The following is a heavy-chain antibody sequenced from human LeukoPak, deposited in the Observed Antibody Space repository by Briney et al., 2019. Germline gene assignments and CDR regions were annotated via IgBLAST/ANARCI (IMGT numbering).Heavy chain of an antibody. CDR1: GFSFDDYA. CDR3: AKDTGITPSGSSGFFDF. CDR2: ISGDGDST. J-gene: IGHJ4*02. Sequence: GGSLCLSCAASGFSFDDYAMHWVRQAPGKGLEWVSLISGDGDSTYYADSVKGRFTISRDNSKDSLYLQMNSLRTEDTALYYCAKDTGITPSGSSGFFDFWGQETLVTVSS. V-gene: IGHV3-43*02. D-gene: IGHD3-22*01.